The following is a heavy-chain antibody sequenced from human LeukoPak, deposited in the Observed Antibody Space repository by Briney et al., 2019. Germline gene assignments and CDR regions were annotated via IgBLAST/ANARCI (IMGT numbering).Heavy chain of an antibody. Sequence: SVKVSCKASGGTFSSYAISWVRQAPGQGLEWMGGIIPIFGTATYAQKFQGRVTITTDESTSTAYMELSSLRSEDTAVYYCARAPSTSTLDYYYYMDVWGKGTTVTVSS. CDR2: IIPIFGTA. CDR3: ARAPSTSTLDYYYYMDV. J-gene: IGHJ6*03. CDR1: GGTFSSYA. D-gene: IGHD2-2*01. V-gene: IGHV1-69*05.